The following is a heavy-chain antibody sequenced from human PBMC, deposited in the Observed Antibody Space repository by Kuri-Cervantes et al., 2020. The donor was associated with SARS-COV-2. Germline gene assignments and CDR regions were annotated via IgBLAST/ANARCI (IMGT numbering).Heavy chain of an antibody. J-gene: IGHJ4*02. V-gene: IGHV1-46*01. Sequence: ASVKVSCKASGYTFTSYYMHWVRQAPGQGLEWMGIINPSGGSTSYAQKFQGRVTMTRDTSTSTVYMELSSLRSDDTAVYYCARDRPNWGVDYWGQGTLVTVSS. D-gene: IGHD7-27*01. CDR2: INPSGGST. CDR3: ARDRPNWGVDY. CDR1: GYTFTSYY.